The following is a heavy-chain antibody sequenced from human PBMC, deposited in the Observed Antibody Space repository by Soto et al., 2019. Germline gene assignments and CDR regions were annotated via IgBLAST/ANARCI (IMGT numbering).Heavy chain of an antibody. Sequence: SETLSLTCTVSGGSISSSSYYWGWIRQPPGKGLEWIGSIYYSGSTYYNPSLKSRVTISVDTSKNQFSLKLSSVTAADTAVYYCARLGMITFGRVIRSGTLSFDYWGQGTLVTVSS. D-gene: IGHD3-16*01. CDR3: ARLGMITFGRVIRSGTLSFDY. J-gene: IGHJ4*02. CDR1: GGSISSSSYY. CDR2: IYYSGST. V-gene: IGHV4-39*01.